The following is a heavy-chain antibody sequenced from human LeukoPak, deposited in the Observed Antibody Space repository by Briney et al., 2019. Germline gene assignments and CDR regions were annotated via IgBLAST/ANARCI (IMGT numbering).Heavy chain of an antibody. Sequence: PSETLSLTCAVYGGSFSGYYWSWIRQPPGKGLEWIGEINHSGSTNYNPSLKSRVTISVDTSKNQFSLKLSSVTAADTAVYYCARARITMVRGPYFDYWGQGTLVTVSS. CDR2: INHSGST. V-gene: IGHV4-34*01. J-gene: IGHJ4*02. CDR1: GGSFSGYY. D-gene: IGHD3-10*01. CDR3: ARARITMVRGPYFDY.